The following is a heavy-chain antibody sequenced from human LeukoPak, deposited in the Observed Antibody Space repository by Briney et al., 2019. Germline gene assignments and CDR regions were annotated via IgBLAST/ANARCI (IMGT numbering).Heavy chain of an antibody. CDR2: IYYSGST. J-gene: IGHJ3*02. Sequence: PSETLSLTCTVSGGSISSYYWSWIRQPPGKGLEWIGYIYYSGSTNYSPSLKSRVTISVDTSKNQFSLKLSSVTAADTAVYYCARAPTGDAFDIWGQGTMVTVSS. D-gene: IGHD1-14*01. CDR1: GGSISSYY. CDR3: ARAPTGDAFDI. V-gene: IGHV4-59*01.